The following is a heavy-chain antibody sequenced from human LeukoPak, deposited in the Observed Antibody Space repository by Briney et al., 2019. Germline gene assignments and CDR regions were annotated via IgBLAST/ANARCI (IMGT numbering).Heavy chain of an antibody. CDR3: ARGPDQLLYFDWLLDHEFDY. CDR1: GGSFSGYY. Sequence: SETLSLTCAVHGGSFSGYYWSWVRQPPGKGLEWIGEINHSGSTNYNPSLKSRVTISVDTSKNQFSLKLSSVTAADSAVYYCARGPDQLLYFDWLLDHEFDYWGQGTLVTVSS. V-gene: IGHV4-34*01. D-gene: IGHD3-9*01. J-gene: IGHJ4*02. CDR2: INHSGST.